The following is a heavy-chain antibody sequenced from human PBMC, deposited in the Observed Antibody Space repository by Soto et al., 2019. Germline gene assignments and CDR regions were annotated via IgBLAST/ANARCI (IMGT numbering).Heavy chain of an antibody. D-gene: IGHD6-19*01. V-gene: IGHV4-59*01. J-gene: IGHJ4*02. Sequence: QVQLQESGPGLVKPSETLSLTCTVSGGSISSYYWSWIRQPPGKGLEWIGYIYYSGSTNYNPSLKSRVTIPVDTSKNQFSLKLSSVTAADTAVYYCAISPRAGLYFDYWGQGTLVTVSS. CDR1: GGSISSYY. CDR3: AISPRAGLYFDY. CDR2: IYYSGST.